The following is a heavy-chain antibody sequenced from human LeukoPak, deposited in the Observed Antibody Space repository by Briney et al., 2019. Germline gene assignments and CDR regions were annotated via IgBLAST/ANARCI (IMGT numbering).Heavy chain of an antibody. CDR1: GGSISSGGYY. CDR3: ARLRLGNYYYGMDV. D-gene: IGHD3-16*01. Sequence: SETLSLTCTVSGGSISSGGYYWSWIRQHPGKGLEWIGYIYYSGSTYYNPSLESRVTISVDTSKNQFSLKLSSVTAADTAVYYCARLRLGNYYYGMDVWGQGTTVTVSS. CDR2: IYYSGST. J-gene: IGHJ6*02. V-gene: IGHV4-31*03.